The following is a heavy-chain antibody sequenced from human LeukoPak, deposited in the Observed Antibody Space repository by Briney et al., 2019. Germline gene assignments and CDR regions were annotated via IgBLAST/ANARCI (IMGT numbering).Heavy chain of an antibody. CDR1: GGSISSHY. D-gene: IGHD5-18*01. CDR3: AGDLRENSYGYSVGYYYYMDV. Sequence: PSETLSLTCTVSGGSISSHYWSWIRQPPGKGLEWIGYIYYSGSTNYNPSLKSRVTISVDTPKNQFSLKLSSVTAADTAVYYCAGDLRENSYGYSVGYYYYMDVWGKGTTVTVSS. J-gene: IGHJ6*03. CDR2: IYYSGST. V-gene: IGHV4-59*11.